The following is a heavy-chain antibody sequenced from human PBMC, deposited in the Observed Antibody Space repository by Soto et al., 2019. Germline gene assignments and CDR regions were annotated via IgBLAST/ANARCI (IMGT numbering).Heavy chain of an antibody. J-gene: IGHJ3*02. D-gene: IGHD4-17*01. CDR2: IYYSGST. V-gene: IGHV4-59*01. CDR1: GGSISSYY. CDR3: ARAPDYGVAFDI. Sequence: QVQLQESGPGLVKPSETLSLTCTVSGGSISSYYWSWIRQPPGKGLEWIGYIYYSGSTNYNPSLKSRVTISVDTSKNQFSLKLSSVTAADTAVYYCARAPDYGVAFDIWGQGTMVTVSS.